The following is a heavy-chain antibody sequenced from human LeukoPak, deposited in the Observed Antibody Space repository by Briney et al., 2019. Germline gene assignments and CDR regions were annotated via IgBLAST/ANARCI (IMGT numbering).Heavy chain of an antibody. Sequence: GGSLRLSCAASGLTLSRYWMSWVRQAPGKGLEWVANIKEDGSEKYYVDSAKGRFTISRDNAKNSLYLQMDSLRVEDTAFYYCAKDNRRHYTSGPNPDSLHWGQGALVTVSS. V-gene: IGHV3-7*03. CDR3: AKDNRRHYTSGPNPDSLH. J-gene: IGHJ4*02. CDR2: IKEDGSEK. D-gene: IGHD6-19*01. CDR1: GLTLSRYW.